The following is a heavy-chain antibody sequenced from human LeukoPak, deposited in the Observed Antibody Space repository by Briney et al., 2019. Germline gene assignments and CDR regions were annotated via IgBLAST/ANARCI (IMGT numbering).Heavy chain of an antibody. V-gene: IGHV1-2*06. CDR1: GYTFTGYY. CDR2: INPNSGGT. D-gene: IGHD3-22*01. CDR3: ARGPSDYYDSSGPQPSNFDY. J-gene: IGHJ4*02. Sequence: ASVKVSCKASGYTFTGYYMHWVRQAPGQGLEWMGRINPNSGGTNYAQKFQGRVTVTRDTSTSTVYMELSSLRSEDTAVYYCARGPSDYYDSSGPQPSNFDYWGQGTLVTVSS.